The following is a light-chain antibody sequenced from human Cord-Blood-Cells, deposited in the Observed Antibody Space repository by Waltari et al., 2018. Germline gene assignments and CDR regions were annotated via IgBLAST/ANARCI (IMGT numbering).Light chain of an antibody. CDR1: SSDVGSYNL. V-gene: IGLV2-23*02. J-gene: IGLJ1*01. CDR2: EVS. CDR3: CSYAGSSPYV. Sequence: QSALTQPASVSGSPGQSITISCTGTSSDVGSYNLVSWYQQHPGKAPKLMIYEVSKRPSGVSNRCSGSKSGNTASLTISVLQAEDEADYYCCSYAGSSPYVFGTGTKVTAL.